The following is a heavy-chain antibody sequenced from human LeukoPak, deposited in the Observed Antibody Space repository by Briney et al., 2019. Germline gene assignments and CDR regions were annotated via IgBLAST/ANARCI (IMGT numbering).Heavy chain of an antibody. J-gene: IGHJ6*02. CDR3: ARAGSKHSSSWTPLYYYYGMDV. CDR1: GYTFTSYA. CDR2: INTNTGNP. Sequence: ASVKVSCKASGYTFTSYAMNWVRQAPGQGLEWMGWINTNTGNPTYAQGFTGRFVFSLDTSVSTAYLQISSLKAEDTAVYYCARAGSKHSSSWTPLYYYYGMDVWGQGTTVTVSS. D-gene: IGHD6-13*01. V-gene: IGHV7-4-1*02.